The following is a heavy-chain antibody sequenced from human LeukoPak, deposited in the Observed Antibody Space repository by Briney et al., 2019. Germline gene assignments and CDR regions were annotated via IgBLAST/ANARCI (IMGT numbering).Heavy chain of an antibody. CDR3: ARDKDYFDSGGAFDI. D-gene: IGHD3-22*01. Sequence: SETLSLTCTVSGGSISSYYWSWIRQPAGKGLEWIGRIYTSGSTNYNPSLKSRVTMSVDTSKNQFSLKLSSVTAADTAVYYCARDKDYFDSGGAFDIWGQGTMVTVSS. CDR1: GGSISSYY. V-gene: IGHV4-4*07. CDR2: IYTSGST. J-gene: IGHJ3*02.